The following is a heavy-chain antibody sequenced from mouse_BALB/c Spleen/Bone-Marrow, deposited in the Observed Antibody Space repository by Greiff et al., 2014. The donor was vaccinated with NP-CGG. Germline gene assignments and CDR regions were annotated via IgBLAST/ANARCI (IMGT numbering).Heavy chain of an antibody. Sequence: VQLQQSGAELVKPGASVKLSCTASGFNIKDTYMHWVKQRPEQGLEWIGRIGPANGNTKYDPKFQGKATITADTSSNTAYLQLSGLTSEDTAVYCCASYYYGRYGFAYWGQGTLVTVSA. J-gene: IGHJ3*01. CDR1: GFNIKDTY. V-gene: IGHV14-3*02. CDR2: IGPANGNT. CDR3: ASYYYGRYGFAY. D-gene: IGHD1-1*01.